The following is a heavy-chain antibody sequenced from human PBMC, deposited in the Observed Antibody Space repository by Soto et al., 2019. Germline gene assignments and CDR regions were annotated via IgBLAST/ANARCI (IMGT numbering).Heavy chain of an antibody. Sequence: GGSLRLSCAASGFTFSTFAMSWVRQAPGKGLKWVSSISGTGGITDYADSVKGRFTISRDNSKNTVYLQIKNLRAEDTAVYYCARVYGSGYFDYWGQGTLVTVSS. D-gene: IGHD3-10*01. J-gene: IGHJ4*02. CDR3: ARVYGSGYFDY. CDR2: ISGTGGIT. V-gene: IGHV3-23*01. CDR1: GFTFSTFA.